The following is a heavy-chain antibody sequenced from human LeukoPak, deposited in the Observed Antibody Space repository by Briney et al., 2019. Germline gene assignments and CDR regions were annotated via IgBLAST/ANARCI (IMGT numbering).Heavy chain of an antibody. J-gene: IGHJ4*02. CDR3: ASAFLGPTLNY. V-gene: IGHV3-30*04. D-gene: IGHD1-26*01. Sequence: GRSLRLSCAASGFTFSSYAMHWVRQAPGKGLEWVAVISYDGSNKYYADSVKGRFTISRDNAKNTLYLQMNSLRGEDTAVYYCASAFLGPTLNYWGQGTLVTVSS. CDR1: GFTFSSYA. CDR2: ISYDGSNK.